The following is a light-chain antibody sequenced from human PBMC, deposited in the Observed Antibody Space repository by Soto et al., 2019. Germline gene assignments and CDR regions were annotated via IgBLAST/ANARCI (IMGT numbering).Light chain of an antibody. V-gene: IGLV1-40*01. CDR3: QSYDSRLSGGVL. Sequence: QSVLTQPPSMSGAPGQRVTISCTGSSSNIGAGYDVHWYQHLPGTAPKPLLFGTNHRPSGVPVRFSASKSATSASLAITGLQAEDEAYYYCQSYDSRLSGGVLFGGGTKLTVL. CDR2: GTN. J-gene: IGLJ2*01. CDR1: SSNIGAGYD.